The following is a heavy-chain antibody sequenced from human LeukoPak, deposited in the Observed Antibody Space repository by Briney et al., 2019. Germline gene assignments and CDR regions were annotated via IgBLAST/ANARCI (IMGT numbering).Heavy chain of an antibody. J-gene: IGHJ6*02. D-gene: IGHD3-3*01. V-gene: IGHV1-46*01. CDR1: GYTSTSYY. Sequence: EASVKVSCKASGYTSTSYYMHWVRQAPGQGLEWMGIINPSGGSTSYTQKFQGRVTMTRDTSTSTVYMELSSLRSEDTAVYYCAREGFPPKISDFWSGLGPYYYYGMDVWGQGTTVTVSS. CDR2: INPSGGST. CDR3: AREGFPPKISDFWSGLGPYYYYGMDV.